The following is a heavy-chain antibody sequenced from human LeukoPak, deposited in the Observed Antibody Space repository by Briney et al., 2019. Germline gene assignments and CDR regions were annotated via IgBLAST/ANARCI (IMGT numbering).Heavy chain of an antibody. CDR1: GFTFSGHW. J-gene: IGHJ4*02. V-gene: IGHV3-7*01. CDR2: INQDGSDK. Sequence: QSGGSLRLSCAASGFTFSGHWLSWFRQAPGKGLEWVANINQDGSDKYFVDSVRGRFTISRDNAKNSLYLQMNSLRAEDTAVYYCAREVPSRWRASYFDYWGQGTLVTVSS. CDR3: AREVPSRWRASYFDY. D-gene: IGHD1-26*01.